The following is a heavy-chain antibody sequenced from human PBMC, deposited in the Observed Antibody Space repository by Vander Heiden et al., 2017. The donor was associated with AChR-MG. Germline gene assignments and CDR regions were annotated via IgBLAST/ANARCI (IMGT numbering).Heavy chain of an antibody. Sequence: QVQLVESGGGVVQPGRSLTLSGAAAGFPFSSHGMHWVRQAPGKGLEWVAVIWYDGSNKYYADSVKGRFTISRDNSKNTLYLQMNSLRAEDTAVYYCARTPFSLYGMDVWGQGTTVTVSS. CDR2: IWYDGSNK. V-gene: IGHV3-33*01. CDR1: GFPFSSHG. J-gene: IGHJ6*02. CDR3: ARTPFSLYGMDV.